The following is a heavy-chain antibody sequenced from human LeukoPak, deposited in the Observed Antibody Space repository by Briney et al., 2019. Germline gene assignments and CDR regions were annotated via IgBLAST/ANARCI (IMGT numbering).Heavy chain of an antibody. J-gene: IGHJ4*02. CDR3: ARDGFPTVDTAMVYYFDY. CDR1: GFPFRSYS. Sequence: GGSLRLSCAASGFPFRSYSMNWVRQAPGKGLEGGSSISSSSSYIYYADSVKGRFPISKDNAKNSLYLQMNSLRAEDTAVYYCARDGFPTVDTAMVYYFDYWGQGTLVTVSS. D-gene: IGHD5-18*01. CDR2: ISSSSSYI. V-gene: IGHV3-21*01.